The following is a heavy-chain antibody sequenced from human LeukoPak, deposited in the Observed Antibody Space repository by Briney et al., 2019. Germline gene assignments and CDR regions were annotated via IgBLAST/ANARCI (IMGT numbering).Heavy chain of an antibody. Sequence: GESLKISCKISGNSFTTYWIGWVRQMPGKGLEWMGIIYPGDSDTIYSPSFQGQVTISADRSIKTAYLQWSSLKASDTAMCYCASPRGHYDSSAFDFWGQGTLVTVSS. J-gene: IGHJ4*02. CDR1: GNSFTTYW. CDR2: IYPGDSDT. V-gene: IGHV5-51*01. CDR3: ASPRGHYDSSAFDF. D-gene: IGHD3-22*01.